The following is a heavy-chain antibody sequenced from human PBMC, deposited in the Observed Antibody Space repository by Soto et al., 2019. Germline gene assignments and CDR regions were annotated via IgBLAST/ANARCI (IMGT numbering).Heavy chain of an antibody. Sequence: PSETLSLTCTVSGGSVSSGSYYWSWIRQPPGKGLECVGYIYYSGSTNYNPSLKSRVTISVDTSKNQFSLKLSSVTAADTAVYYCARGQDKNSSGLNLDYWGQGTLVTVSS. D-gene: IGHD3-22*01. CDR1: GGSVSSGSYY. CDR2: IYYSGST. V-gene: IGHV4-61*01. J-gene: IGHJ4*02. CDR3: ARGQDKNSSGLNLDY.